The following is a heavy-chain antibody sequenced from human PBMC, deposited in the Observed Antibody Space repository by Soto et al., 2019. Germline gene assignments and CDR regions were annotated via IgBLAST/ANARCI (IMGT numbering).Heavy chain of an antibody. D-gene: IGHD2-8*01. J-gene: IGHJ5*02. CDR2: SIDSSGRT. V-gene: IGHV3-23*01. CDR1: GFTFSSCS. Sequence: EVQLLESGGGLVQPGGSLRLSCAASGFTFSSCSMSWVRQAPGKGLEWVSSIDSSGRTYYADSVKGRFIISRDTSKNTLYLQMNSLRVEDTAVYYCAKGGRGVYCTTGVYSPDPWGQGTLVTVSS. CDR3: AKGGRGVYCTTGVYSPDP.